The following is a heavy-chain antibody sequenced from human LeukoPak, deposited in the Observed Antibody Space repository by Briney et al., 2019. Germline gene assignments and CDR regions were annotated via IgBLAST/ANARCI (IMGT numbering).Heavy chain of an antibody. CDR1: GYTFTGYY. Sequence: ASVKVSCKASGYTFTGYYMHWVRQAPGQGLEWMGWINPNSGGTNYAQKFQGRVTMTRDTSISTAYMELSRLRSDDTAVYYCARDNKVVPAAMGYGGNWFDPWGQGTLVTVSS. J-gene: IGHJ5*02. D-gene: IGHD2-2*01. CDR2: INPNSGGT. V-gene: IGHV1-2*02. CDR3: ARDNKVVPAAMGYGGNWFDP.